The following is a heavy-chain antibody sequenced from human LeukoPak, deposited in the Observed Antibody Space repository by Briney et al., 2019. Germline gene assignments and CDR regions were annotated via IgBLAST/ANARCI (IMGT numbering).Heavy chain of an antibody. CDR1: GYSFTSYW. J-gene: IGHJ1*01. CDR2: IHPGDSDT. V-gene: IGHV5-51*01. D-gene: IGHD6-19*01. Sequence: GESLKISCKGSGYSFTSYWIGWVRQMPGKGLEWMGIIHPGDSDTRYSPSFQGQVTISADKSISTAYLQWSSLKASDTATYYCAREARGSGWYLYFQHWGQGTLVTVSS. CDR3: AREARGSGWYLYFQH.